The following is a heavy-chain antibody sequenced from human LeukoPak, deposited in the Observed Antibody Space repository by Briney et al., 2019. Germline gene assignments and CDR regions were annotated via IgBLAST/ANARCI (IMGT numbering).Heavy chain of an antibody. V-gene: IGHV3-7*01. CDR3: ARKVGDY. CDR1: GFTFSDYW. J-gene: IGHJ4*02. Sequence: GGSPRLSCAASGFTFSDYWMSWVRQAPGQGLEWVANINQDASVSHYIDSVKGRFTISRDNAKNSLFLQMNRLRAEDTALYYCARKVGDYWGQGTLVTVSS. D-gene: IGHD3-16*01. CDR2: INQDASVS.